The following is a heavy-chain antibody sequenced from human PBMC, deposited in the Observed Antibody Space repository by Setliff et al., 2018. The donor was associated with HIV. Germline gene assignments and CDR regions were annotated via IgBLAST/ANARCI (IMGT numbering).Heavy chain of an antibody. D-gene: IGHD4-17*01. V-gene: IGHV3-53*01. CDR3: ARWTFLDFGVNSGDAFDF. CDR2: IYKGGNT. CDR1: GFTVSDSY. Sequence: GGSLRLSCAVSGFTVSDSYMSWVRQAPGKGLEWVSIIYKGGNTYYADSVRGRFTISRDSSRNTLYLQMNSLRAEDTAVYFCARWTFLDFGVNSGDAFDFWGQGTMVTVTS. J-gene: IGHJ3*01.